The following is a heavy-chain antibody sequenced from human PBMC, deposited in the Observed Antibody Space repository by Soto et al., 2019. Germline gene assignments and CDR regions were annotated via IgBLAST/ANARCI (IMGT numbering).Heavy chain of an antibody. Sequence: QVQLVESGGGVVQPGRSLRLSCAASGFTFSSYGMHWVRQAPGKGLEWVAVISYDGSNKYYADSVKGRFTISRDNSKNTLYLQMNSLRAEDTAVYYCAKDHRGYSYGYLVDFDYWGQGTLVTVSS. D-gene: IGHD5-18*01. CDR2: ISYDGSNK. CDR1: GFTFSSYG. V-gene: IGHV3-30*18. J-gene: IGHJ4*02. CDR3: AKDHRGYSYGYLVDFDY.